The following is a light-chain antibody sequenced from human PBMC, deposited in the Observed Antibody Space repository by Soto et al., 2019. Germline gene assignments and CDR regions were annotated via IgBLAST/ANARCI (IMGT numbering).Light chain of an antibody. Sequence: MMMTQSPATLSVSPGERVTLSCRTSHSVNSHVAWYRRKPGQAPRLLLYGASTRATGIPVRFSGSGFGTEFTLTISSLQSEDFAVYYCQQYKNWPLFGQGTRLEIK. CDR1: HSVNSH. CDR3: QQYKNWPL. CDR2: GAS. V-gene: IGKV3-15*01. J-gene: IGKJ5*01.